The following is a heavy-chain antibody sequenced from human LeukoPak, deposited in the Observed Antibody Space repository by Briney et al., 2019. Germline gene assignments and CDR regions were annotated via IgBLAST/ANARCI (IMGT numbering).Heavy chain of an antibody. CDR2: VDHTGST. CDR1: ADSISSYY. Sequence: SETLSLTCTVSADSISSYYWAWIRQPPGKGLEWIGYVDHTGSTKFNPSLNGRVSISRDTSNNFFSLRLRSVTAADTAVYFCARGRVSSSTWYSTYYYFFYMDFWGKGTTVTVSS. V-gene: IGHV4-59*01. D-gene: IGHD4-11*01. J-gene: IGHJ6*03. CDR3: ARGRVSSSTWYSTYYYFFYMDF.